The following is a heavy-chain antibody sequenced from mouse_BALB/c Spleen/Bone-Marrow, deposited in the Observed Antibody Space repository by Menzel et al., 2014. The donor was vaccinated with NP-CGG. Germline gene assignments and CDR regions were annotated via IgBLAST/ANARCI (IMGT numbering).Heavy chain of an antibody. CDR2: IYPSDSYT. D-gene: IGHD2-4*01. CDR3: TRYDYDWFAY. V-gene: IGHV1-69*02. J-gene: IGHJ3*01. Sequence: QVQLQQSGVELVRPGASVKLSCKASGYTFTSYWINWVKQRPGQGLEWIGNIYPSDSYTNYNQKFKDKATLTVDKSSSTAYMQLSSPTSEDSAVYYCTRYDYDWFAYWGQGTLVTVSA. CDR1: GYTFTSYW.